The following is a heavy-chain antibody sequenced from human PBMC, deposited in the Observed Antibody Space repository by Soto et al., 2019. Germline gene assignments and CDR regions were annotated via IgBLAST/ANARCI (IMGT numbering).Heavy chain of an antibody. CDR3: AIDYGGNPCGYGFDH. CDR2: IYYSGIT. Sequence: QVHLQESGPGLVKPSQTLSLTCTVSGGSISSGGYYWSWIRQHPGKGLEWIGYIYYSGITYYNPSLKSRVNIAVDTSKSHFALTLSSVTAADPAVYDAAIDYGGNPCGYGFDHRGQETLVTVSS. CDR1: GGSISSGGYY. V-gene: IGHV4-31*03. D-gene: IGHD5-18*01. J-gene: IGHJ5*02.